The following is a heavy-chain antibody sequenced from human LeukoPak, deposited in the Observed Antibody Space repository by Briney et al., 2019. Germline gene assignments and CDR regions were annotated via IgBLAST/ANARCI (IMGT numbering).Heavy chain of an antibody. Sequence: GASVKVSCKASGGTFSSYAISWVRQAPGQGLEWMGGITPIFGTANYAQKFQGRVTITTDESTSTAYMELSSLRSEDTAVYYCARGYSGSYSYFDYWGQGTLVTVSS. D-gene: IGHD1-26*01. CDR2: ITPIFGTA. J-gene: IGHJ4*02. CDR1: GGTFSSYA. CDR3: ARGYSGSYSYFDY. V-gene: IGHV1-69*05.